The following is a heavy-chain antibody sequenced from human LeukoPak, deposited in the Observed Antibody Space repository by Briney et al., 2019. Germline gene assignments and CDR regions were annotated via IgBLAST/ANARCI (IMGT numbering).Heavy chain of an antibody. CDR1: GFTFSSYA. Sequence: GGSLRLSCPASGFTFSSYAMSWVRQVPESGLEWVSTISIRVDSTYLPYSVKDLFTISTDNSNNSLYLQINTVRCDHTAVYYCFKGARQDITVAHTVENWGQGTLVTVSS. CDR2: ISIRVDST. D-gene: IGHD6-19*01. J-gene: IGHJ4*02. V-gene: IGHV3-23*01. CDR3: FKGARQDITVAHTVEN.